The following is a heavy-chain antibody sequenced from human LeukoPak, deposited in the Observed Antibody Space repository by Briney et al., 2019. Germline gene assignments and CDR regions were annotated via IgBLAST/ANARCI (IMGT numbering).Heavy chain of an antibody. CDR3: ARAIRNWFDP. D-gene: IGHD5-24*01. J-gene: IGHJ5*02. V-gene: IGHV4-59*01. CDR2: IYNSGST. CDR1: GGSISSYY. Sequence: SETLSLTCTVSGGSISSYYWSWIRQPPGKGLEWIGYIYNSGSTNYNPSLKSRVTISVDTSKNQFSLKLSSVTAADTAVYYCARAIRNWFDPWGQGTMLTASP.